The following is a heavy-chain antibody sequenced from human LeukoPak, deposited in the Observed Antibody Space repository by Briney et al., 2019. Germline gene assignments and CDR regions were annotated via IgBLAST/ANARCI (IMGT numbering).Heavy chain of an antibody. Sequence: ASVKVSCKASGYTFTSYDINWVRQATGQGLEWMGWMNPNSGNTGYAQKFQGRVTMTRNTSISTAYMELSSLRSEDTAVYYCARARAGIITILGVVTPNWFDPWGQGTLVTVSS. CDR1: GYTFTSYD. J-gene: IGHJ5*02. CDR2: MNPNSGNT. V-gene: IGHV1-8*01. D-gene: IGHD3-3*01. CDR3: ARARAGIITILGVVTPNWFDP.